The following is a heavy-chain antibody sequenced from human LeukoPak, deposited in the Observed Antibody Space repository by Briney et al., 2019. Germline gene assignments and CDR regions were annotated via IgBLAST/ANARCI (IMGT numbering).Heavy chain of an antibody. V-gene: IGHV1-2*02. D-gene: IGHD5-18*01. Sequence: ASVTVSCKAAGYTFTGYYMHWVRQAPGQGLEWMGWINPNSGGTNYAQKFQGRVTMTRDTSISTAYMELSRLRSDDTAVYYCARDNAGPAGVDTFSYGMDVWGQGTTVTVSS. CDR1: GYTFTGYY. J-gene: IGHJ6*02. CDR2: INPNSGGT. CDR3: ARDNAGPAGVDTFSYGMDV.